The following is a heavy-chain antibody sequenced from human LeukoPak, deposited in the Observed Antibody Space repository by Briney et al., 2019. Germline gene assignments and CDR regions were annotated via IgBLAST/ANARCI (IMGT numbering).Heavy chain of an antibody. V-gene: IGHV4-39*01. D-gene: IGHD1-26*01. CDR1: GGSISSSSYY. CDR3: ARLVGATDAFDI. Sequence: SETLSLTCTVSGGSISSSSYYWGWIRPPPGKGLEWIGSIYYSGTTYYNPSLKSRVTISVDTSKNQFSLKLSSVTAADTAVYYCARLVGATDAFDIWGQGTMVTVSS. J-gene: IGHJ3*02. CDR2: IYYSGTT.